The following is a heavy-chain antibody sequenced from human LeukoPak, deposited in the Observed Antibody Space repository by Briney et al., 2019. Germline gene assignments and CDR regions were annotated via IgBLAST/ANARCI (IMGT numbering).Heavy chain of an antibody. D-gene: IGHD3-9*01. CDR1: ANSFSDHS. CDR3: ARGDYDILTGYPNSYFNY. Sequence: EASVKVSCKASANSFSDHSIHWVRQAPGQGLEWMGRITSNSGGTRYAQKFQDRVTMTRDTSITTAYMEISGLTSDDTAVYYCARGDYDILTGYPNSYFNYWGQGTLVTVSS. CDR2: ITSNSGGT. J-gene: IGHJ4*02. V-gene: IGHV1-2*06.